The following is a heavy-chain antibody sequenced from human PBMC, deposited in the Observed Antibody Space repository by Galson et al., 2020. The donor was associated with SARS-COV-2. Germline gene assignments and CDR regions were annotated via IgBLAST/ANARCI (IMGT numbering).Heavy chain of an antibody. CDR3: ASRLAVGAGYFKY. CDR1: GISVSSGSYY. V-gene: IGHV4-61*02. CDR2: IYTTDHT. Sequence: SETLSLTCTVSGISVSSGSYYWSWIRQPAGRGLEWIGRIYTTDHTNYNPSLKSRVTISVDTSKNQFSLKLTSVTAADTAIYYCASRLAVGAGYFKYWGQGSLVTVSS. D-gene: IGHD2-15*01. J-gene: IGHJ1*01.